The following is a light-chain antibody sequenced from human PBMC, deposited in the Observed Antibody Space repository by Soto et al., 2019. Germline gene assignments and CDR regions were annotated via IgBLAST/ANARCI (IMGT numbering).Light chain of an antibody. CDR3: QHYVTWPLA. CDR2: DTS. V-gene: IGKV3-15*01. J-gene: IGKJ4*01. CDR1: RGFGST. Sequence: EVVMTQSPATLSVSPGERATLSCRASRGFGSTLAWYQQKPGQTPRLLIYDTSTRATGVPGRFIGSRSGTEFTLTITSLQSEDFAIYYCQHYVTWPLAFGGGTRVENK.